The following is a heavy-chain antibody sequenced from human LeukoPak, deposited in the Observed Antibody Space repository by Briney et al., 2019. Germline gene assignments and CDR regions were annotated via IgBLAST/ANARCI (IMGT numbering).Heavy chain of an antibody. CDR1: GGSISSGGYS. J-gene: IGHJ5*02. Sequence: PSQTLSLTCAVSGGSISSGGYSWNWIRQPPGKGLEWIGHIYESGSTYYNPSLKSRVTISVDTSKNQFSLKLSSVTAADTAVYYCATSSSTWYSNWFDPWGQGTLVTVSS. CDR3: ATSSSTWYSNWFDP. CDR2: IYESGST. V-gene: IGHV4-30-2*02. D-gene: IGHD6-13*01.